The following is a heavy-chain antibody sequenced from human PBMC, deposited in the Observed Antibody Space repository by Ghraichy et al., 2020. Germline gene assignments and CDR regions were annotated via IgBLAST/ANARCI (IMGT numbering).Heavy chain of an antibody. V-gene: IGHV4-59*01. CDR3: ARNPVVVVPAATYYYYYYMDV. CDR2: IYYSGST. D-gene: IGHD2-2*01. Sequence: SETLSLTCTVSGGSISSYYWSWIRQPPGKGLEWIGYIYYSGSTNYNPSLKSRVTISVDTSKNQFSLKLSSVTAADTAVYYCARNPVVVVPAATYYYYYYMDVWGKGTTVTVSS. CDR1: GGSISSYY. J-gene: IGHJ6*03.